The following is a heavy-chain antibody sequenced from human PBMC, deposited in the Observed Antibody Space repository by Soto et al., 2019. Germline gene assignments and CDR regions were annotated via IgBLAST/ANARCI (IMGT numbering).Heavy chain of an antibody. CDR1: GFTFSSYA. Sequence: GGSLRLSCAASGFTFSSYAMHWVRQAPGKGLEWVAVISYDGSNKYYADSVKGRFTISRDNSKNTLYLQMNSLRAEDTAVYYCARAYDYYGSGSHFDYWGQGTLVTVSS. V-gene: IGHV3-30-3*01. D-gene: IGHD3-10*01. CDR2: ISYDGSNK. J-gene: IGHJ4*02. CDR3: ARAYDYYGSGSHFDY.